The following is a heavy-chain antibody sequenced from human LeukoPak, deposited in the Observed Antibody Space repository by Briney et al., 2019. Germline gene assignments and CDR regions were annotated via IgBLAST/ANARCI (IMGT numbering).Heavy chain of an antibody. D-gene: IGHD6-6*01. CDR3: AREYSSSGHWSDP. CDR1: GFTFSSYS. CDR2: ISSSSSYI. Sequence: GGSLRLSCAASGFTFSSYSMNWVRQAPGKGLEWISSISSSSSYIYYADSVKGRFTISRDNAKNSLYLQMNSLRAEDTAVYYCAREYSSSGHWSDPWGQGTLVTVSS. J-gene: IGHJ5*02. V-gene: IGHV3-21*01.